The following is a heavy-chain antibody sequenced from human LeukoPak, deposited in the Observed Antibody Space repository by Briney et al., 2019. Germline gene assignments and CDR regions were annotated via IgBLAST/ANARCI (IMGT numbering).Heavy chain of an antibody. CDR3: AAGYCTSTSCLP. CDR1: GGSISSTSYY. CDR2: IYYSGST. D-gene: IGHD2-2*01. J-gene: IGHJ5*02. Sequence: SETLSLTCTVSGGSISSTSYYWGWTRQPPGKGLEWIGSIYYSGSTYYNPSLKSRVTISLDTSRNQFSLKLSSVTAADTAVYYCAAGYCTSTSCLPWGQGTLVTVSS. V-gene: IGHV4-39*07.